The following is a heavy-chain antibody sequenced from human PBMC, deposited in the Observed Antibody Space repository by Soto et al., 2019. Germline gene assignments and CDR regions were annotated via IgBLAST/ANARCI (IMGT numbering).Heavy chain of an antibody. CDR1: RFTFNSYS. Sequence: GGCLRLSCAASRFTFNSYSMHWVRQAPGKGLEWLTVISFDGSRRYYADSVKGRFTVYRDNSKNTLYLQMSSLRTEDTAVYYCPRDPHTSEDSFYYFDYWGQGPWVTASS. CDR3: PRDPHTSEDSFYYFDY. D-gene: IGHD2-15*01. V-gene: IGHV3-30-3*01. CDR2: ISFDGSRR. J-gene: IGHJ4*02.